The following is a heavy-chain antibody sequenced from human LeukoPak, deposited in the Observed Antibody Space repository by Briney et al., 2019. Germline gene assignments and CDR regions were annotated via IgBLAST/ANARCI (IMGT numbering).Heavy chain of an antibody. D-gene: IGHD1-1*01. Sequence: GASVKVSCKASGYTFSGSYMHWVRQAPGQGLEWMGWINANSGGTNSAQKFQGRVTMTRDTSISTAYTELSSLRSDDTAVYYCARDRVRPKNWFDPWGQGTLVTVSS. V-gene: IGHV1-2*02. CDR2: INANSGGT. CDR1: GYTFSGSY. J-gene: IGHJ5*02. CDR3: ARDRVRPKNWFDP.